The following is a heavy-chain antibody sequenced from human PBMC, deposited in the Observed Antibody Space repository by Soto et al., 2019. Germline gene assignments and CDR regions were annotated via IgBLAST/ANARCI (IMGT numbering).Heavy chain of an antibody. D-gene: IGHD3-3*01. CDR1: GFTFGAFA. CDR3: VKDRSSRFLSGGVVVGAPTVIDIPNPLQSLP. CDR2: IAISAVDT. V-gene: IGHV3-23*01. Sequence: GGSLRLSCVASGFTFGAFAMTWVRQAPGKGLEWVSGIAISAVDTYSAPSVKGRFTTSRDDSKNTLYLQMQNLRAEDTAVYYCVKDRSSRFLSGGVVVGAPTVIDIPNPLQSLPWG. J-gene: IGHJ5*02.